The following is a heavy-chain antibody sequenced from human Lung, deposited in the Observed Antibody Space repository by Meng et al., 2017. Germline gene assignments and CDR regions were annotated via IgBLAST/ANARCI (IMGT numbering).Heavy chain of an antibody. J-gene: IGHJ4*02. D-gene: IGHD3-10*01. Sequence: QVQPVQSGPEVKKPGASLKVSCKASDYTFTGYGVSWVRQAPGQGLEWMAWLGAHDGDTSHAPKFRGRVTVSADRPTATAYMELRSLRSDDTAVYYCARGTPGRSYSDYWGQGTLVTVSS. CDR1: DYTFTGYG. CDR2: LGAHDGDT. V-gene: IGHV1-18*01. CDR3: ARGTPGRSYSDY.